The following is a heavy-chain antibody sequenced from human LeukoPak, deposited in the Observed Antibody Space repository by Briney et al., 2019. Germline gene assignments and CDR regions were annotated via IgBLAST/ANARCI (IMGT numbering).Heavy chain of an antibody. CDR2: IKQDGSEK. CDR1: GFTFSSYW. V-gene: IGHV3-7*04. D-gene: IGHD1-14*01. CDR3: ARVHHLGRKENGY. Sequence: GGSLRLSCAASGFTFSSYWMSWVRQAPGKGLEWVANIKQDGSEKNYVDSVKGRFTISRDNAKNSLYLQMNSLRAEDTAVYYCARVHHLGRKENGYWGQGTLVTVSS. J-gene: IGHJ4*02.